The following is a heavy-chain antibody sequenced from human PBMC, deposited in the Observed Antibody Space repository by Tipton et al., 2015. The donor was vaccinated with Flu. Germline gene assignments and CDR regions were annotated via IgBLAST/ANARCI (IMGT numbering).Heavy chain of an antibody. CDR1: GGSISSYY. Sequence: TLSLTCTVSGGSISSYYWSWIRQPPGKGLEWIGYTYYSGSTNYNPSLKSRVTISVDTSKNQLSLKLSSVTAADTAVYYCARAPDSIVGATVFDYWGQGTLVTVSS. J-gene: IGHJ4*02. V-gene: IGHV4-59*01. D-gene: IGHD1-26*01. CDR2: TYYSGST. CDR3: ARAPDSIVGATVFDY.